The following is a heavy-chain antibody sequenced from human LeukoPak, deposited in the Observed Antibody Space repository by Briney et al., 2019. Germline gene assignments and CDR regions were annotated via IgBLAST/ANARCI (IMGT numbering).Heavy chain of an antibody. D-gene: IGHD3-22*01. J-gene: IGHJ4*02. V-gene: IGHV3-33*01. CDR3: ARGEVRGGYYDSSGYYLFDY. CDR2: IWYDGSNK. Sequence: GGSLRLSCAASGFSFSSYGMHWVRQAPGKGLEWVAVIWYDGSNKYYADSVKGRFTISRDNSKNTLYLQMNSLRAEDTAVYYCARGEVRGGYYDSSGYYLFDYWGQGTLVTVSS. CDR1: GFSFSSYG.